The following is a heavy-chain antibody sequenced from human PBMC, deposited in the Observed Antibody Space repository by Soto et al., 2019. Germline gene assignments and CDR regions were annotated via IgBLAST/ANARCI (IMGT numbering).Heavy chain of an antibody. CDR3: SGPAYDSSGYCPGS. D-gene: IGHD3-22*01. Sequence: GQGLEWMGGIIPIFGTANYAQKFQGRVTITADESTSTAYMELSSLRSEDTAVYYCSGPAYDSSGYCPGSWGQVTL. J-gene: IGHJ5*02. V-gene: IGHV1-69*01. CDR2: IIPIFGTA.